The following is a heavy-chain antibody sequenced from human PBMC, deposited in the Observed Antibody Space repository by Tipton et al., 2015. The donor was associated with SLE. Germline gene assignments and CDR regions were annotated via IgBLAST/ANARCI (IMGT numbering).Heavy chain of an antibody. Sequence: QSGAEVKKPGSSVKVSCKASGGTFSSYAISRVRQAPGQGLEWMGGIIPIFGTANYAQKFQGRVTITADESTSTAYMELSSLRSEDTAVYYCARRYYYGSGSYYTFDYWGQGTLVTVSS. V-gene: IGHV1-69*01. CDR1: GGTFSSYA. D-gene: IGHD3-10*01. CDR2: IIPIFGTA. CDR3: ARRYYYGSGSYYTFDY. J-gene: IGHJ4*02.